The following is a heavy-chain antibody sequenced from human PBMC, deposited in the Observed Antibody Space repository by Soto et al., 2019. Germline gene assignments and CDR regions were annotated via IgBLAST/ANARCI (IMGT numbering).Heavy chain of an antibody. CDR1: GGSIRNYY. CDR3: ARTDYYGSGSYPPYFDY. V-gene: IGHV4-59*01. CDR2: IYYSGST. Sequence: PSETLSLTCTVSGGSIRNYYCSWIRQTPGKGLEWIGYIYYSGSTNYNPSLKSRVTISVDTSKNQFSLKLSSVTAADTAVYYCARTDYYGSGSYPPYFDYWGQGTLVTVSS. J-gene: IGHJ4*02. D-gene: IGHD3-10*01.